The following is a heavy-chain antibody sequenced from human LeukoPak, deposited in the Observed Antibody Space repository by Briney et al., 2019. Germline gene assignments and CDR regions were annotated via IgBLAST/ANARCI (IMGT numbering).Heavy chain of an antibody. V-gene: IGHV3-48*04. CDR1: GFTFSSFA. Sequence: GGSLRLSCEASGFTFSSFAMSWVRQAPGKGLEWVSYISSSGSTIYYADSVKGRFTISRDNAKNSLYLQMNSLRAEDTAVYYCARDAVSGVRGVIISIAPFVWGQGTLVTVSS. CDR2: ISSSGSTI. J-gene: IGHJ4*02. D-gene: IGHD3-10*01. CDR3: ARDAVSGVRGVIISIAPFV.